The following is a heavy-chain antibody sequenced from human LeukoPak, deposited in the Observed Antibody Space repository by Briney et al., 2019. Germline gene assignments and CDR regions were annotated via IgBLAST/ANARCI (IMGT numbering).Heavy chain of an antibody. V-gene: IGHV3-72*01. D-gene: IGHD1-26*01. CDR1: GISFSDHY. CDR2: TRNKANSYTT. J-gene: IGHJ5*02. Sequence: PGGSLRLSCAVSGISFSDHYMDWLRQAPGKGLEWVGRTRNKANSYTTEYAASVRGRFTISRDNSKNTLYLQMNSLRTDDTAVYYCGKEQSGSFVHAFDPWGQGTLVTVSS. CDR3: GKEQSGSFVHAFDP.